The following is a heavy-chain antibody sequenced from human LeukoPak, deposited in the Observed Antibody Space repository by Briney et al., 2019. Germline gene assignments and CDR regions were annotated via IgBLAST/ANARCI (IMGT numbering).Heavy chain of an antibody. CDR2: IIPILGIA. V-gene: IGHV1-69*04. CDR3: ASPYYYDSSGYPSDY. Sequence: LWASVKVSCKASGGTFSSYAISLVRQAPGQGLEWMGRIIPILGIANYAQKFQGRVTITADKSTSTAYMELSSLRSEDTAVYYCASPYYYDSSGYPSDYWGQGTLVTVSS. J-gene: IGHJ4*02. D-gene: IGHD3-22*01. CDR1: GGTFSSYA.